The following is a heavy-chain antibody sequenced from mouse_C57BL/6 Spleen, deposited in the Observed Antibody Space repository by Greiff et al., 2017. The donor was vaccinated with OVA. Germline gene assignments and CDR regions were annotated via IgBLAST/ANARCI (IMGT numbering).Heavy chain of an antibody. CDR1: GYTFTSYW. CDR3: AKGRDSSGDHFDY. D-gene: IGHD3-2*02. V-gene: IGHV1-72*01. J-gene: IGHJ2*01. Sequence: QVQLQQPGAELVKPGASVKLSCKASGYTFTSYWMHWVKQRPGRGLEWIGRIDPNSGGTKCNEKFKSKATLTVDKSSSTAYMQLSSLTSEDAAVYECAKGRDSSGDHFDYWGQGTTLTVSS. CDR2: IDPNSGGT.